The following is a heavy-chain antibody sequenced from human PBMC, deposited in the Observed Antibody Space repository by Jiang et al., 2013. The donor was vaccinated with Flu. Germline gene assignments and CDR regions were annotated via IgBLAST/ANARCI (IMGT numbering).Heavy chain of an antibody. J-gene: IGHJ4*02. D-gene: IGHD3-10*01. CDR1: GDSVSSNDAA. CDR2: TYYRSKWFN. V-gene: IGHV6-1*01. CDR3: ARGVRGGGHFDS. Sequence: QTLSLTCAISGDSVSSNDAAWTWIRQSPSRGLEWLGRTYYRSKWFNDYAAVSVKSRIIISPDTSKNQFSLQLDSVTPEDTAVYYCARGVRGGGHFDSWGQGTLVTVSS.